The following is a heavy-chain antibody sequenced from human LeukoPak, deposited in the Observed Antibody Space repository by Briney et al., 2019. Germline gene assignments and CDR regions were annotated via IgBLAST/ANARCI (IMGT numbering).Heavy chain of an antibody. CDR3: ASHAGFLVGRGVIKEVLWCDP. V-gene: IGHV4-59*08. Sequence: SETLSLTCTVSGGSISSYYWSWIRQPPGKGLEWIGYIYYSGSTNYNPSLKSRVTISVDTSKNQFSLKLSSVTAADTAVYYCASHAGFLVGRGVIKEVLWCDPWGQRTLVTVSS. CDR2: IYYSGST. D-gene: IGHD3-10*01. CDR1: GGSISSYY. J-gene: IGHJ5*02.